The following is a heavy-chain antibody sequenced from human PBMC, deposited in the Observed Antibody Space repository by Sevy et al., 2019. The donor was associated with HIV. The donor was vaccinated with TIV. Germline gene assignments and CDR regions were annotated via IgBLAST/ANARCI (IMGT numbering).Heavy chain of an antibody. CDR3: AKDQGAHYYYGMDV. V-gene: IGHV3-30*18. CDR2: ISYDGSNK. Sequence: GALRLSCAAFGFTFSGFGMHWVRQAPGKGLEWVALISYDGSNKYYADSVKGRFTISRGKSKNTLYLQMNSLRGEDTAVYYCAKDQGAHYYYGMDVWGQGTTVTVSS. CDR1: GFTFSGFG. J-gene: IGHJ6*02.